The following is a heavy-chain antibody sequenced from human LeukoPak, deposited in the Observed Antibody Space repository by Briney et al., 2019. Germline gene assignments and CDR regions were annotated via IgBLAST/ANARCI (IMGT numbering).Heavy chain of an antibody. Sequence: GGSLRLSCTASGFTFSAFAISWVRQAPGKGLEWVGFIRSKAYTGTTEYAASVKGRFTISRDDSKSIAYLQMNSLKIGDTAVYYCTRDLPQYSAEPYFDYWGQGTLVTVSS. J-gene: IGHJ4*02. CDR1: GFTFSAFA. V-gene: IGHV3-49*04. CDR3: TRDLPQYSAEPYFDY. CDR2: IRSKAYTGTT. D-gene: IGHD1-26*01.